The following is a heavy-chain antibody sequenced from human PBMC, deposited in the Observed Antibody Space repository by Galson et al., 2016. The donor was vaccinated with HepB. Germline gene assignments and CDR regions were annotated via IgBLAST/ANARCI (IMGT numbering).Heavy chain of an antibody. CDR3: IPFFSAGYD. D-gene: IGHD6-13*01. V-gene: IGHV3-15*01. CDR1: GLTVSNNY. CDR2: IKSKNDGGTT. J-gene: IGHJ4*02. Sequence: SLRLSCAVSGLTVSNNYMRWVRQAPGKGLEWVGRIKSKNDGGTTDYAAPVKGRFTISRDDLKNTLYLQMNNLKTEDTAVYYCIPFFSAGYDWGQGTLVTVSS.